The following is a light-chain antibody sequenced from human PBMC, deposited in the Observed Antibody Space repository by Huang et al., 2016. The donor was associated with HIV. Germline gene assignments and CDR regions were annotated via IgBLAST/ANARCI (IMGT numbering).Light chain of an antibody. Sequence: DIVMTQSPATLSVSPGERATLSCRASLSVTSKLAWYQQKPGQAPRLLIYEASTRATGSPARFSGSGSGTEFTLSISSLQSEDVAVYYCQQYNNWPPVTFGGGTKVEIK. CDR3: QQYNNWPPVT. CDR1: LSVTSK. J-gene: IGKJ4*01. CDR2: EAS. V-gene: IGKV3-15*01.